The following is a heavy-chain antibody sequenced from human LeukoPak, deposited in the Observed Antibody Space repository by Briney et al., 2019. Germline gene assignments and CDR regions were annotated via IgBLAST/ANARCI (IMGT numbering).Heavy chain of an antibody. CDR2: IYPGDSDT. V-gene: IGHV5-51*01. J-gene: IGHJ4*02. Sequence: GESLKISCQVSGYIFTNYWIGWVRQMPGKGLESMGIIYPGDSDTRYSPSFQGQVTISADKSISTAYLQWSSLKASDTAMYYCARLYSSSWGDYWGQGTLVTVSS. D-gene: IGHD6-13*01. CDR3: ARLYSSSWGDY. CDR1: GYIFTNYW.